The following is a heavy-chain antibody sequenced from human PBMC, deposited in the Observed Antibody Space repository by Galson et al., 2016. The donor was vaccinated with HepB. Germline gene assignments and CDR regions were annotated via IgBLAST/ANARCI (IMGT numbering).Heavy chain of an antibody. CDR2: INSDGSSK. Sequence: LRLSCAASGFTFSGYWMHWVRQPPGKGLVWISRINSDGSSKFYADSVKGRFTISRDNAKKTLYLEMDGLRVEDSAIYYCARLPPRRDGYPRGGYYFGMDVWGQGTTVTVSS. CDR1: GFTFSGYW. J-gene: IGHJ6*02. D-gene: IGHD5-24*01. CDR3: ARLPPRRDGYPRGGYYFGMDV. V-gene: IGHV3-74*01.